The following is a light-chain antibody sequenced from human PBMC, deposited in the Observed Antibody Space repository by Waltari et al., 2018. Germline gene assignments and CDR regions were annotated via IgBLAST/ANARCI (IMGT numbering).Light chain of an antibody. Sequence: AIQLTQSPSSLSASVGDRVTITCRASQGIRDALVWYQQKPGKPPKLLIYDGSTLDRGVPAMFSCSGSGTDFTLTSSSLQPEDFASYYCQQFNNYVITVGQGTRLDIK. J-gene: IGKJ5*01. CDR1: QGIRDA. CDR3: QQFNNYVIT. V-gene: IGKV1D-13*01. CDR2: DGS.